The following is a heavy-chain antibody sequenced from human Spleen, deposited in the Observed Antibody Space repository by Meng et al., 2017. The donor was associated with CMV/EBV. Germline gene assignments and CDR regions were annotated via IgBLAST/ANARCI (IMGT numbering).Heavy chain of an antibody. J-gene: IGHJ6*02. CDR2: ISSSGNTI. CDR1: GFTFSSYE. CDR3: ARSIQTFSGYYYGMDV. V-gene: IGHV3-48*03. D-gene: IGHD2-2*02. Sequence: GESLKISCAASGFTFSSYEMNWVRQAPGKGLEWVSYISSSGNTIYYADSVKGRFTISRDNAKNSLYLQMNSLRAEDTAVYYCARSIQTFSGYYYGMDVWGQGTTVTVSS.